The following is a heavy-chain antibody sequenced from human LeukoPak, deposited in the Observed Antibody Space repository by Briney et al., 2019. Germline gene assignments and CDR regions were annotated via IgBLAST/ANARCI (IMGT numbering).Heavy chain of an antibody. CDR1: GGSFSGYY. J-gene: IGHJ4*02. CDR2: VNHSGST. V-gene: IGHV4-34*01. CDR3: ARGTPVVVVTAIGVKFDY. D-gene: IGHD2-21*02. Sequence: SETLSLTCAVYGGSFSGYYWSWIRQPPGKGLEWIGEVNHSGSTNYNPSLKSRVTISVDTSKNQFSLKLSSVTAADTAVYYCARGTPVVVVTAIGVKFDYWGQGTLVTVSS.